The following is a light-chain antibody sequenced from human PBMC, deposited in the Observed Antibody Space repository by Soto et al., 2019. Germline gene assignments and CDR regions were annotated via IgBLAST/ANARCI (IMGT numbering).Light chain of an antibody. CDR2: AAS. Sequence: DIQMTQSPSSLSASVGDRVTITCRASQSISSWLAWYQQKLGRAPRLLIYAASSLQSGVPSRFSGSGSGTEFTLTISSLQPDDFATYYYQQYNSYSTFGQGTKVDIK. CDR1: QSISSW. J-gene: IGKJ1*01. V-gene: IGKV1-5*01. CDR3: QQYNSYST.